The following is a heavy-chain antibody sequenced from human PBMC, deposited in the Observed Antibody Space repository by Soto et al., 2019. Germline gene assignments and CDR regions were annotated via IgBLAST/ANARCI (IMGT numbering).Heavy chain of an antibody. CDR1: GYTFTSYA. D-gene: IGHD4-17*01. J-gene: IGHJ4*02. CDR2: INAGNGNT. V-gene: IGHV1-3*05. Sequence: QVQLVQSGAEEKKPGASVKVSCKASGYTFTSYAMHWVRQAPGQRLEWMGWINAGNGNTKYSQKFQGRVTITRDTSASTAYMELSSLRFGDTAVYYCAGESYGGEFDYWGQRTLVTVSS. CDR3: AGESYGGEFDY.